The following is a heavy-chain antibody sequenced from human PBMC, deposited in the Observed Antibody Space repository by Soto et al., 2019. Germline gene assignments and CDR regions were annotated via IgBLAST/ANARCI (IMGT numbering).Heavy chain of an antibody. CDR2: ISSGGSSI. CDR3: ASLAIGTIIRGAPDF. J-gene: IGHJ4*02. CDR1: GFTFSDYY. D-gene: IGHD3-10*01. V-gene: IGHV3-11*01. Sequence: GGSLRLSCAASGFTFSDYYMTWIRQAPGKGLEWVSYISSGGSSIYYADSVKGRFTIPRDNAKNSLYLQMNSLRAEDTAMYYCASLAIGTIIRGAPDFWGQGTLVTVSS.